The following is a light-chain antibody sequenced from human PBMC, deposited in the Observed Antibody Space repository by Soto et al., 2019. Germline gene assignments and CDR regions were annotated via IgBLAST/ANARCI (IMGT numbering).Light chain of an antibody. J-gene: IGKJ1*01. CDR3: QQYNNWPRT. CDR1: QSVSSN. CDR2: GAS. V-gene: IGKV3-15*01. Sequence: EIVMTQSPAPLFVSPGERTTLSCRARQSVSSNLAWYQQKPGQAPRLLIYGASTRATGIPARFSGSGSGTEFTLTISSLQSEDFAVYYCQQYNNWPRTFGQGTKVEIK.